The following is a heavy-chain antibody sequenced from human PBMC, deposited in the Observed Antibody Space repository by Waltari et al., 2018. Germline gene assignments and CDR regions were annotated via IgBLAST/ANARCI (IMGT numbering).Heavy chain of an antibody. V-gene: IGHV4-38-2*01. Sequence: QVQLQESGPGLVKPSETLSLTCAVSGYSISSGYYWGWIRQPPGKGLEWIGSIYHSGSTYYNPSLKSRVTISVDTSKNQFSLKLSSVTAADTAVYYCARLCLLSSGGSCYSGGGGYWGQGTLVTVSS. CDR2: IYHSGST. J-gene: IGHJ4*02. D-gene: IGHD2-15*01. CDR3: ARLCLLSSGGSCYSGGGGY. CDR1: GYSISSGYY.